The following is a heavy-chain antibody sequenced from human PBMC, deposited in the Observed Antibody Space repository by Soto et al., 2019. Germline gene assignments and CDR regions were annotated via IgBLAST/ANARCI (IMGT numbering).Heavy chain of an antibody. V-gene: IGHV1-18*01. D-gene: IGHD1-1*01. J-gene: IGHJ4*02. CDR3: ARGRYGDS. CDR1: GYGFTTYG. CDR2: ISAHNGNT. Sequence: QVHLVQSGAEVKKPGASVKVSCKGSGYGFTTYGITWVRQAPGQGLEWMAWISAHNGNTNYAQKLQGRVTVTRDTSTSTAYMELRSLRSDDKAVYYCARGRYGDSWGQGALVTVSS.